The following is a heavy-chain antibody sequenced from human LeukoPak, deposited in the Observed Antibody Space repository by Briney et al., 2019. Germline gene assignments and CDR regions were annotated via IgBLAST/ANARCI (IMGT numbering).Heavy chain of an antibody. J-gene: IGHJ4*02. V-gene: IGHV1-69*01. CDR2: IIPIFGTA. Sequence: SVKVSCKASGGTFSSYAISWVRQAPGQGLEWMGGIIPIFGTANYAQKFQGRVTITADESTSTAYMELSSLRSEDTAVYYCARDRCSSTSCYIKGGFDYWGQGTLVTVSS. CDR1: GGTFSSYA. CDR3: ARDRCSSTSCYIKGGFDY. D-gene: IGHD2-2*02.